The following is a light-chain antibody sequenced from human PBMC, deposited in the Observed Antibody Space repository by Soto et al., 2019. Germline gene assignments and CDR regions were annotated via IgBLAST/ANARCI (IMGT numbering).Light chain of an antibody. CDR2: KAS. CDR1: QSISDW. Sequence: DIQMTQSPSTLSASVGDRVTITCRASQSISDWLAWDQQKPGKAPNHLIYKASNLESGVPLRFSGSGSGTEFTLTISSLQPDDSATYYCQQYSTYPYTFGQGTKLEIK. V-gene: IGKV1-5*03. CDR3: QQYSTYPYT. J-gene: IGKJ2*01.